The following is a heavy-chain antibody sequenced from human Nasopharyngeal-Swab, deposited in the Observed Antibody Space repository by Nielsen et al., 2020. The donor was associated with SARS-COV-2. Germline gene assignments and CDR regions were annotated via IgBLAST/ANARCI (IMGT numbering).Heavy chain of an antibody. V-gene: IGHV3-21*01. Sequence: GEFLKISCAASGFTFSSYSMNWVRQAPGKGLEWVSSISSSSSYIYYADSVKGRFTISRDNAKNSLYLQMNSLRAEDTAVYYCARASRGTSTRTFDYWGQGTLVTVSS. CDR1: GFTFSSYS. CDR3: ARASRGTSTRTFDY. J-gene: IGHJ4*02. CDR2: ISSSSSYI. D-gene: IGHD1-1*01.